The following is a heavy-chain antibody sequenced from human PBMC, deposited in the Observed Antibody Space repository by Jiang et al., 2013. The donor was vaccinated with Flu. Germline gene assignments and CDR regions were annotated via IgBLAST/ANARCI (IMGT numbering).Heavy chain of an antibody. CDR1: GGSISSGGYY. D-gene: IGHD1-26*01. J-gene: IGHJ4*02. V-gene: IGHV4-31*03. CDR2: IYYSGST. CDR3: ARGGGSYNSDFDY. Sequence: TLSLTCTVSGGSISSGGYYWSWIRQHPGKGLEWIGYIYYSGSTYYNPSLKSRVTISVDTSKNQFSLKLSSVTAADTAVYYCARGGGSYNSDFDYWGQGTLVTVSS.